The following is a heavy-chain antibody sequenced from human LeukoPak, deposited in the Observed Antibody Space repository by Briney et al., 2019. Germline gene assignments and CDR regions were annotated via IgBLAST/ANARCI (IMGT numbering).Heavy chain of an antibody. CDR1: GGTFSSYA. D-gene: IGHD6-19*01. V-gene: IGHV1-69*06. CDR3: ARNARAGTGFSDY. CDR2: IIPIFGTA. Sequence: ASVKVSCKASGGTFSSYAISWVRQAPGQGLEWMGGIIPIFGTANYAQKFQGRVTITADKSTSTAYMELSSLRSEDTAVYYCARNARAGTGFSDYWGQGTLVTVSS. J-gene: IGHJ4*02.